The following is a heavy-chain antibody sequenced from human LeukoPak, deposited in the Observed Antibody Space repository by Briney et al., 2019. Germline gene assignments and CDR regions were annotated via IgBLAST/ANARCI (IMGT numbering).Heavy chain of an antibody. CDR1: GFTLSSYA. CDR3: AKDGWALWEYYYDSSGNYYYGMDV. J-gene: IGHJ6*02. V-gene: IGHV3-30*09. D-gene: IGHD3-22*01. CDR2: ISYDGSNK. Sequence: PGRSLRLSCAASGFTLSSYAMHWVRQAPGKGLEWVAVISYDGSNKYYADSVKGRFAISRDNSKNTLYLQMNNLRAEDTAVYYCAKDGWALWEYYYDSSGNYYYGMDVWGQGTTVTVSS.